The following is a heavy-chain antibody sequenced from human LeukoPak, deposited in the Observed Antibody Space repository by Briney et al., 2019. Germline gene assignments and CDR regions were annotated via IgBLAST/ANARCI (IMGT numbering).Heavy chain of an antibody. D-gene: IGHD3-22*01. V-gene: IGHV3-30*18. Sequence: PGGSLRLSCAASGFTVSSNYMSWVRQAPGKGLEWVAVISYDGSNKYYADSVKGRFTISRDNSKNTLYLQMNSLRAEDTAVYYCAKLATGRKWLLLISFDYWGQGTLVTVSS. CDR2: ISYDGSNK. CDR3: AKLATGRKWLLLISFDY. CDR1: GFTVSSNY. J-gene: IGHJ4*02.